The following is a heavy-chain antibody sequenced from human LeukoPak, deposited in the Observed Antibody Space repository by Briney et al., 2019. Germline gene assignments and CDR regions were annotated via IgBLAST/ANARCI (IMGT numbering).Heavy chain of an antibody. CDR3: VPRKEWSCYMDV. V-gene: IGHV3-30*04. CDR1: GFTFSSYA. Sequence: GGSLRLSCAASGFTFSSYAMHWVRQAPGKGLEWVAVISYDGSNKYYADSVKGRFTISRDNSKNTLYLQMNSLRAEDTAVYYCVPRKEWSCYMDVWGKGTTVTVSS. D-gene: IGHD3-3*01. J-gene: IGHJ6*03. CDR2: ISYDGSNK.